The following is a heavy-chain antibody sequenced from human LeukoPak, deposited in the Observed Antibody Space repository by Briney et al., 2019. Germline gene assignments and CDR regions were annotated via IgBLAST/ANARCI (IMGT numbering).Heavy chain of an antibody. J-gene: IGHJ4*02. D-gene: IGHD1-26*01. Sequence: GGSLRLSCAASGFTFSSYAMSWVRQAPGKGLEWVSAISGSGGSTYYADSVKGRFTISRDNSKSTLYLQMNSLRAEDTAVYYCAKDLGRYRNNYFDYWGQGTLVTVSS. V-gene: IGHV3-23*01. CDR2: ISGSGGST. CDR1: GFTFSSYA. CDR3: AKDLGRYRNNYFDY.